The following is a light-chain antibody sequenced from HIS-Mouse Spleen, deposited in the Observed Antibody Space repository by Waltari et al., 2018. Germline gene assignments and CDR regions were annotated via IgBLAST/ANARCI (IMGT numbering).Light chain of an antibody. Sequence: EIVLTQSPGTLSLSPGERATLSCRASQSVSSSYLAWYQQKPGQAPRPLNDGASSRATGIPDRFSGSGSGTDFTLTISRLEPEDFAVYYCQQYGSSPFTFGPGTKVDIK. J-gene: IGKJ3*01. CDR3: QQYGSSPFT. CDR1: QSVSSSY. CDR2: GAS. V-gene: IGKV3-20*01.